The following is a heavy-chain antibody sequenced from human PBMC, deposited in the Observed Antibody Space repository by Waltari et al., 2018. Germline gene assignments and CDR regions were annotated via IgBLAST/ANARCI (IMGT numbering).Heavy chain of an antibody. D-gene: IGHD5-18*01. CDR1: GFTFRRFS. CDR2: MSGSAAGK. V-gene: IGHV3-23*01. CDR3: AKWDTAMVG. J-gene: IGHJ4*02. Sequence: QLLQSGGGFAEPGGSLRVSCAASGFTFRRFSMSWFRPSQGGGEEWVAAMSGSAAGKYYADSVKGRFTISTDDSKITLYLQMNSLTEDDSAIYYCAKWDTAMVGWGQGTQVTVSS.